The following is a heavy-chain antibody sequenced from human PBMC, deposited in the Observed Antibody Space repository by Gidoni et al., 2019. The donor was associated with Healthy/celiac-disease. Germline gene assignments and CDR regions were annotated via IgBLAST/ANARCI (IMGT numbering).Heavy chain of an antibody. J-gene: IGHJ4*02. CDR2: ISSSSSTI. V-gene: IGHV3-48*02. Sequence: EVQLVESGGGLVQPGGSLRLSCAASGFTLSSYSMNWVRQAPGKGLEWVSYISSSSSTIYYADSVKGRFTISRDNAKNLLYLQMNSLRDEDTAVYYCARDYLPDYYDSSGYYYDIDYWGQGTLVTVSS. D-gene: IGHD3-22*01. CDR3: ARDYLPDYYDSSGYYYDIDY. CDR1: GFTLSSYS.